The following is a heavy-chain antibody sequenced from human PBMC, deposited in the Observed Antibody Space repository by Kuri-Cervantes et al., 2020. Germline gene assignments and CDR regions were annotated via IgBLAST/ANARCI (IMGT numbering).Heavy chain of an antibody. CDR3: AKDFVVVPAAKHHPTYYYYGMDV. CDR2: ISYDGSNK. D-gene: IGHD2-2*01. J-gene: IGHJ6*02. Sequence: GGSLRLSCAASGFTFSSYGMHWVRQAPGKGLEWVAVISYDGSNKYYADSVKGRFTISRDNSKNTLYLQMNSLRAEDTAVYYCAKDFVVVPAAKHHPTYYYYGMDVWGQGTTVTVSS. CDR1: GFTFSSYG. V-gene: IGHV3-30*18.